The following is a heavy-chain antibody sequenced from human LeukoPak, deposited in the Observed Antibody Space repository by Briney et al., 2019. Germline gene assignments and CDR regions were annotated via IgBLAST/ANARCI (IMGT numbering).Heavy chain of an antibody. Sequence: PGGSLRLSCAASGFTFSSYEMNWVRQAPGKGLEWVSYISSSGSTIYYADSVEGRFTISRDNAKNSLYLQMNSLRAEDTAVYYCARLKLSGGYYHYSDFLDYWGQGTLVTVSS. J-gene: IGHJ4*02. D-gene: IGHD3-22*01. V-gene: IGHV3-48*03. CDR2: ISSSGSTI. CDR1: GFTFSSYE. CDR3: ARLKLSGGYYHYSDFLDY.